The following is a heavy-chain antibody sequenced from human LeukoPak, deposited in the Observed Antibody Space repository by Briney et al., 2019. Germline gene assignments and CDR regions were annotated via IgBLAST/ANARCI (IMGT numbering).Heavy chain of an antibody. CDR3: AKDPTYYDFWSGYSAVPYYFDY. J-gene: IGHJ4*02. Sequence: PGGSLRLSCAASGFTFSSYALSWVRQAPGKGLEWVSTMSGSGGTTYYADAVKGRFTISRDNSKNTLHLQMNSLRAEDTAVYYCAKDPTYYDFWSGYSAVPYYFDYWGQGTLVTVSS. D-gene: IGHD3-3*01. CDR2: MSGSGGTT. V-gene: IGHV3-23*01. CDR1: GFTFSSYA.